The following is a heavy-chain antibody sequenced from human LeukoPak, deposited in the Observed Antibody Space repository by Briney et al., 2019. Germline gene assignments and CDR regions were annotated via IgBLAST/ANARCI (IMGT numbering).Heavy chain of an antibody. D-gene: IGHD3-22*01. CDR2: ISSNGGST. Sequence: GGSLRLSCSASGLTFSSYAMQWVRQPPGKGLEYFSAISSNGGSTYYADSVKGRFTISRDNSKNTLYLPMSSLRAEDTAVYYCVKDLHTHYYDSSGYSRFDYWGQGTLVTVSS. CDR1: GLTFSSYA. CDR3: VKDLHTHYYDSSGYSRFDY. V-gene: IGHV3-64D*09. J-gene: IGHJ4*02.